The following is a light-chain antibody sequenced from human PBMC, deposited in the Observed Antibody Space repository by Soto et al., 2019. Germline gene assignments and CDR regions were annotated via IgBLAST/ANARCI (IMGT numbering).Light chain of an antibody. J-gene: IGLJ2*01. CDR1: SSNIGSNT. Sequence: QSVLTQPPSASGTPGQRVTISCSGSSSNIGSNTVNWYHQLPGTAPKLLIYSNDQRPSGVPDRFSGSKSSTSASLAISGLQSEDEGDYYCAAWDDSLNGPVFGGGTKVTVL. CDR3: AAWDDSLNGPV. CDR2: SND. V-gene: IGLV1-44*01.